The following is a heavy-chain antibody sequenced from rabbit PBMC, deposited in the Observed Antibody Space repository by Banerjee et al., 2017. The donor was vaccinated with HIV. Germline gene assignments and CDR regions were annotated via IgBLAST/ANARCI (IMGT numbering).Heavy chain of an antibody. J-gene: IGHJ4*01. CDR1: GFDLSSYYY. CDR2: IDTGSGST. Sequence: QEQLVESGGGLVKPGGTLTLTCKASGFDLSSYYYMCWVRQAPGKGLELIGCIDTGSGSTDYASWVNGRFTISRSTSLNTVDLKMTSLTAADTATYFCARDASNSDYYFNLWGQGTLVTVS. V-gene: IGHV1S43*01. D-gene: IGHD8-1*01. CDR3: ARDASNSDYYFNL.